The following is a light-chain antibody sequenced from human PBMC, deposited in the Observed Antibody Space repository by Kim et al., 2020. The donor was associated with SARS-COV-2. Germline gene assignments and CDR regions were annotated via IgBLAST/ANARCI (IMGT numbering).Light chain of an antibody. J-gene: IGKJ3*01. V-gene: IGKV1-8*01. CDR3: QQYYSYPLA. CDR2: AAS. Sequence: ASTGDRVTTTCRASQGISSYLAWYQQKPGTAPKLLIYAASTLQSGVPSRFSGSGSGTDFTLAISCLQSEDFATYYCQQYYSYPLAFGPGTKVDIK. CDR1: QGISSY.